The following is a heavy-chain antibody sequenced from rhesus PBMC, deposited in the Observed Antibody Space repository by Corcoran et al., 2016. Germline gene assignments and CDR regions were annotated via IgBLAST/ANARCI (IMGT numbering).Heavy chain of an antibody. CDR3: ARMELGGNGTTYYYALDS. CDR1: GGSISRCNW. CDR2: VYGADGST. D-gene: IGHD4-35*01. J-gene: IGHJ6*01. Sequence: QVQLQESGPGLVKPSETLSLTCAVSGGSISRCNWWTWIRQSLGKGLDRVGYVYGADGSTSYNPSLKSRVSISTETSKSQFSLRLTSVTAADTAVYYCARMELGGNGTTYYYALDSWGQGVLVTVSS. V-gene: IGHV4-92*01.